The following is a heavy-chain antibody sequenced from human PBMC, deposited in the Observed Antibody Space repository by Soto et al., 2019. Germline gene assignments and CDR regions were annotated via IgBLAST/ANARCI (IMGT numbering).Heavy chain of an antibody. CDR2: IIPILGIA. CDR3: ARDGCSSTSCYFPFDY. CDR1: GGTFSSYT. Sequence: QVQLVQSGAEVKKPGSSVKVSCKASGGTFSSYTISWVRQAPGQGLEWMGRIIPILGIANYAQKFQGRVTITADKSTSTAYMELSSLRSEDTAVYYCARDGCSSTSCYFPFDYWGQGTLVTVSS. J-gene: IGHJ4*02. D-gene: IGHD2-2*01. V-gene: IGHV1-69*08.